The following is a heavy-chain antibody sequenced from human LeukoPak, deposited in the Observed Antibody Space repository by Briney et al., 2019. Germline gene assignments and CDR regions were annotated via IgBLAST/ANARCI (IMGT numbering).Heavy chain of an antibody. CDR2: ISSSGSTI. CDR3: ARDYHYGMDV. J-gene: IGHJ6*02. CDR1: GFSFSGYY. V-gene: IGHV3-11*01. Sequence: GGSLRLSCAASGFSFSGYYMSWIRQAPGKGLEWVSYISSSGSTIYYADSVKGRFTISRDNARKSLNLQMNSLRAEDTAVYYCARDYHYGMDVWGQGTTVTVSS.